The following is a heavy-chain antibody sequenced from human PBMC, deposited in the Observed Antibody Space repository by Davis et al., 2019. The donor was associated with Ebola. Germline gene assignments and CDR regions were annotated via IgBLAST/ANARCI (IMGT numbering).Heavy chain of an antibody. CDR2: IYHSGST. D-gene: IGHD5-24*01. CDR1: GYSISSGYY. Sequence: PSETLSLTCTVSGYSISSGYYWGWIRQPPGKGLEWIGSIYHSGSTYYNPSLKSRVTISVDTSKNQFSLKLSSVTAADTAVYYCAKALGGYNYHYFDYWGQGTLVTVSS. V-gene: IGHV4-38-2*02. CDR3: AKALGGYNYHYFDY. J-gene: IGHJ4*02.